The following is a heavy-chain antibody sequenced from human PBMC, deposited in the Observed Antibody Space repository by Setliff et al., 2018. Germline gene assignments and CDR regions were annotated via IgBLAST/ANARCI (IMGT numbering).Heavy chain of an antibody. CDR3: VRVDMVLSNFDF. Sequence: ASVKVSCKASGYPFSNYLLHWVRQAPGQSPEWVGWINAGNGHTKYSQRFQDRITITSETSATTVYMELRSLRSEDTAVYYCVRVDMVLSNFDFWGQGTLVTVSS. J-gene: IGHJ4*02. V-gene: IGHV1-3*01. CDR1: GYPFSNYL. D-gene: IGHD5-12*01. CDR2: INAGNGHT.